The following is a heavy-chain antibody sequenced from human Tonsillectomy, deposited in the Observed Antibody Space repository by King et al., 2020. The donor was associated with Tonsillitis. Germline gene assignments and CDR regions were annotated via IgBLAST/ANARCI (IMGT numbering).Heavy chain of an antibody. CDR3: AKDRASSSWYSGSGGGIGDY. V-gene: IGHV3-30*02. CDR2: NGFDEINK. CDR1: GFTFGTYA. J-gene: IGHJ4*02. Sequence: VQLVESGGGVVQPGGSLELPWPAPGFTFGTYAWHWFAQAPARGLKGLPFNGFDEINKYTPTPLKGRFTISRDNSKNTLYLQMNSLRAEDTAVYYCAKDRASSSWYSGSGGGIGDYWGQGTLVTVSS. D-gene: IGHD6-13*01.